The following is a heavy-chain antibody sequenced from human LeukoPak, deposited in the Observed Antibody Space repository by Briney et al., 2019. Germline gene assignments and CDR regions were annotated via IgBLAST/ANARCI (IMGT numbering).Heavy chain of an antibody. J-gene: IGHJ4*02. CDR3: ARRGIYYYDSSGRANYHFDH. V-gene: IGHV1-2*02. D-gene: IGHD3-22*01. CDR2: INPNSGGT. CDR1: GYTFTGYY. Sequence: ASVKVSCKASGYTFTGYYMHWVRQAPGQGLEWMGWINPNSGGTKYAQKFQGRVTMTRDTSISTANMELTRLRSDDTAMYYCARRGIYYYDSSGRANYHFDHWGQGTLVTVSS.